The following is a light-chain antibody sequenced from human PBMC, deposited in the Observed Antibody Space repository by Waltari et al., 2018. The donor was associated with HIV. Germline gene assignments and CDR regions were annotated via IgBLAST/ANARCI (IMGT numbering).Light chain of an antibody. CDR1: SSNIGAGFA. CDR2: GNI. CDR3: QSYDSSLSGSRV. J-gene: IGLJ1*01. Sequence: QSVLTQPPSVSGAPGQRVTISCTRSSSNIGAGFAVHWYQQVPGTAPKLLIYGNINRPSGVPDRFSGSKSGASASLAITGLQAEDEADYYCQSYDSSLSGSRVFGTGTKVTVL. V-gene: IGLV1-40*01.